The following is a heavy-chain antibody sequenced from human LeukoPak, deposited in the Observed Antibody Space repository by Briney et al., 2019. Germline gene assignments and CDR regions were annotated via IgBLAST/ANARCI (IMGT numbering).Heavy chain of an antibody. Sequence: PAGSLRLSCAASGFTFSDYYMSWIRQAPGKGLEWVSYISSSGSTIYYADSVKGRFTISRDNAKNSLYLQMNSLGAEDTAVYYCATVPAAITWFDPWGQGTLVTVSS. CDR1: GFTFSDYY. D-gene: IGHD2-2*02. V-gene: IGHV3-11*01. CDR2: ISSSGSTI. J-gene: IGHJ5*02. CDR3: ATVPAAITWFDP.